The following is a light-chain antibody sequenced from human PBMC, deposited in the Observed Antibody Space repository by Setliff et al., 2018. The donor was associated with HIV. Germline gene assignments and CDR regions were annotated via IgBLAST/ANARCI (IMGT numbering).Light chain of an antibody. V-gene: IGLV1-47*01. CDR2: GNN. J-gene: IGLJ2*01. CDR3: AAWDDSRHVV. CDR1: SSNIGGAS. Sequence: QSVLTQPPSASGTPGQRVTISCSGSSSNIGGASVYWYQQLPGTAPNLLIYGNNQRPSGVPDRFSVSKSGISASLAISGLRSEDEADYYCAAWDDSRHVVFGGGTKVTVL.